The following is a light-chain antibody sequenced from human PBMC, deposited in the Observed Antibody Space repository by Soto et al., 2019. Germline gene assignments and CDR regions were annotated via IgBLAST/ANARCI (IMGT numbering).Light chain of an antibody. Sequence: EIVMTHSPATLSVSPCERATLSCRASESVIRNLAWFQQKPGQAPRLLIYGASTRATGIPARFSGSGFGTEFTLTISSLQSEDFAVYYCQQYKNWPLFGQGTRLEIK. CDR3: QQYKNWPL. V-gene: IGKV3-15*01. CDR2: GAS. J-gene: IGKJ5*01. CDR1: ESVIRN.